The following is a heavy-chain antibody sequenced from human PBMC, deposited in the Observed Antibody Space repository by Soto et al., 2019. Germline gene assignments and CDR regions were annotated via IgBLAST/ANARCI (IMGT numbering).Heavy chain of an antibody. Sequence: QVQLHESGPGLVKPSETLSLTCVVSDGSISTYDWWTWVRQPPGKGLEWIGKMFHSGGADYSPSLRSRVTISADSSKTHFSLRLTAVAAADTAVYYCATGNVESMLEYWGRGTQVAVSS. V-gene: IGHV4-4*02. CDR1: DGSISTYDW. CDR2: MFHSGGA. J-gene: IGHJ4*02. CDR3: ATGNVESMLEY.